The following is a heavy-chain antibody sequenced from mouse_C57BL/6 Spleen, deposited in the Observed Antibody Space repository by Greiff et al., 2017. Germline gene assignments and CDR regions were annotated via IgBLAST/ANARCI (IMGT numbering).Heavy chain of an antibody. V-gene: IGHV1-55*01. CDR3: ARGGRLPLDY. D-gene: IGHD2-2*01. Sequence: QVQLQQPGAELVKPGASVKMSCKASGYTFTSYWITWVQQRPGQGLEWIGDIYPGCGSTNYNEKFKSKATLTVDTSSSTAYMQLSSLTAEDSAVYDGARGGRLPLDYGGQGTTLTVSS. CDR1: GYTFTSYW. CDR2: IYPGCGST. J-gene: IGHJ2*01.